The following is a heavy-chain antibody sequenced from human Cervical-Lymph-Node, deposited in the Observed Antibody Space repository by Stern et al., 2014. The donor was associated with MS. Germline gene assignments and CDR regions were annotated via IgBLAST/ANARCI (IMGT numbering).Heavy chain of an antibody. CDR2: LSYRGTT. V-gene: IGHV4-31*03. J-gene: IGHJ4*02. CDR3: ARDDRSRFTD. Sequence: QVQLQESGPGVVKPSQTLSLTCTVTGGSLTSGGYFWNWVRQYPGKGLEWIGFLSYRGTTSYSASLKGRISISVDTSKNQCSLKLKYVTAADTAIYFCARDDRSRFTDWGQGTLVTVSS. D-gene: IGHD1-14*01. CDR1: GGSLTSGGYF.